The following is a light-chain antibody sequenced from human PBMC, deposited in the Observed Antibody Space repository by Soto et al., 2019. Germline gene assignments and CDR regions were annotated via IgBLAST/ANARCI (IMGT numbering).Light chain of an antibody. V-gene: IGKV3-15*01. Sequence: EIVLTQSPATLSLSPGEGATLSCRASQSVSESLAWYQQKPGQAPRLLIYGASTRATGIPARFSGSGSGTEFTLTISNLQSEDFAVYFCQQYHNWVTFGGGTKVDI. CDR3: QQYHNWVT. CDR2: GAS. CDR1: QSVSES. J-gene: IGKJ4*01.